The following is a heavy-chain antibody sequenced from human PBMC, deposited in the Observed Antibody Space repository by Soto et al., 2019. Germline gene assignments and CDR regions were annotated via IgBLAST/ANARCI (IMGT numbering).Heavy chain of an antibody. V-gene: IGHV3-74*01. Sequence: PGGSLRLSCAASGFTLSSYWMHWVRQAPGKGLVWVSRIKSDGSTTTYADSVKGRFTISRDNAKNTLYLQVNGLRAEDTAVYYCARVPNCDDNDCNSYFDYWGQGTLVTVSS. J-gene: IGHJ4*02. CDR1: GFTLSSYW. CDR3: ARVPNCDDNDCNSYFDY. CDR2: IKSDGSTT. D-gene: IGHD2-21*02.